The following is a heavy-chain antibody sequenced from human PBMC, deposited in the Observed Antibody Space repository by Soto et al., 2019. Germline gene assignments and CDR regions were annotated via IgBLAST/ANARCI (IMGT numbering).Heavy chain of an antibody. CDR3: ARSIVVVTAIDY. D-gene: IGHD2-21*02. J-gene: IGHJ4*02. Sequence: ASVKVSCKASGYTFTSYAMHWVRQAPGQRLEWMGWINAGNGNTKYSQKFQGRVTITRDTSASTAYMELSSLRSEDMAVYYCARSIVVVTAIDYWGQGTLVTVSS. CDR1: GYTFTSYA. CDR2: INAGNGNT. V-gene: IGHV1-3*01.